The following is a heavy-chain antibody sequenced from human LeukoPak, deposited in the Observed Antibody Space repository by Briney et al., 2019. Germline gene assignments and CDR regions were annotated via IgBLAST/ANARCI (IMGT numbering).Heavy chain of an antibody. CDR2: INPNSGGT. D-gene: IGHD1-1*01. V-gene: IGHV1-2*02. Sequence: ASVMVFCKASGHTFTDSFIHWVRQAPGHALEWMGWINPNSGGTDYAQQFQGSVTMTRDTSISTAYMELSRLRSDDTAVYYCARAGRNDRDFDYWGQGTLVTVSS. CDR3: ARAGRNDRDFDY. CDR1: GHTFTDSF. J-gene: IGHJ4*02.